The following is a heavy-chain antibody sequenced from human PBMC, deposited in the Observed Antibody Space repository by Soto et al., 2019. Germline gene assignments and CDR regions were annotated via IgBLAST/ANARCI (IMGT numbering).Heavy chain of an antibody. D-gene: IGHD1-26*01. CDR2: XSGSXGXX. J-gene: IGHJ5*02. CDR1: GFTFSSYA. Sequence: GGSLRLSYVASGFTFSSYAMSWVRQAPGKGXEWXXAXSGSXGXXXXXXSVKGRFTISRDNSKNTLYMQMNSLRDEDTAVYYCAKVGVGVGFDPWGQGTLVTVSS. CDR3: AKVGVGVGFDP. V-gene: IGHV3-23*01.